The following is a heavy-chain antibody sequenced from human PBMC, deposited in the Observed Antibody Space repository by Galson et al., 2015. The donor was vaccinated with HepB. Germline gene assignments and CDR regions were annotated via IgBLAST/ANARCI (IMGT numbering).Heavy chain of an antibody. D-gene: IGHD2-2*01. CDR3: ARRRTGHCSTTSCDDYWFDP. CDR1: GYTFTSSW. CDR2: IFPSDSDT. V-gene: IGHV5-51*01. Sequence: QSGAEVKKPGESLRISCKASGYTFTSSWIGWVRQMPGKGLEWMGIIFPSDSDTRYSPSFRGQVTISVDKSVDTAYLQWSRLKASDSGMYFCARRRTGHCSTTSCDDYWFDPWGQGTLVIVSS. J-gene: IGHJ5*02.